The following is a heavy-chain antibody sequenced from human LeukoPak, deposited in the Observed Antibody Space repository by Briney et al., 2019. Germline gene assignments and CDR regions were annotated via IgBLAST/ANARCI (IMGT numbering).Heavy chain of an antibody. CDR3: AKEYDILTGYYSFDY. D-gene: IGHD3-9*01. J-gene: IGHJ4*02. CDR2: ISSSGSTI. Sequence: GGSLRLSCAASGFTVSDYYMNWIRQAPGKGLEWISFISSSGSTIFYADSVKGRFTISRDNSKNTLYLQMNSLRAEDTAVYYCAKEYDILTGYYSFDYWGQGTLVTVSS. CDR1: GFTVSDYY. V-gene: IGHV3-11*04.